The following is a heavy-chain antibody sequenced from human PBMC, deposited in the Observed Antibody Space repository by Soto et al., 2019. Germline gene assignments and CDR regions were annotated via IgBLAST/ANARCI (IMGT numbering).Heavy chain of an antibody. J-gene: IGHJ4*02. CDR1: GGSVSSGNYY. CDR2: LYYSGRL. CDR3: AGRYTAMDYYFDY. D-gene: IGHD5-18*01. V-gene: IGHV4-61*01. Sequence: SETLSLTCTVSGGSVSSGNYYWSWILQPPGKGLEWIGYLYYSGRLNYNPSLKSRVTISVDKSKNQFSLKLSSVTAADTAVYYCAGRYTAMDYYFDYWGQGTLVTVSS.